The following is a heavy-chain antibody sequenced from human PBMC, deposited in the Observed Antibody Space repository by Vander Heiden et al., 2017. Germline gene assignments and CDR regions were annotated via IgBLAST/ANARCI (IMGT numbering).Heavy chain of an antibody. Sequence: QLQLQESGPGLVKPSETLSLPCTVSGGSISSSSYYWVWLRQPPGKGLEWIGSIYYSGSTYYNPSLKSRVTISVDTSKNQFSLKLSSVTAADTAVYYCARHLELRGGNWNYVLGLYYFDYWGQGTLVTVSS. CDR3: ARHLELRGGNWNYVLGLYYFDY. CDR1: GGSISSSSYY. V-gene: IGHV4-39*01. J-gene: IGHJ4*02. CDR2: IYYSGST. D-gene: IGHD1-7*01.